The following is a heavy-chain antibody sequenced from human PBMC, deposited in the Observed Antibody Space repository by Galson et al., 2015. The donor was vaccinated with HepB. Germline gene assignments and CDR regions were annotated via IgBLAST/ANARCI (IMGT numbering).Heavy chain of an antibody. Sequence: SLRLSCAASGFTFSSYAMHWVRQAPRKGLESVSAISSNGGSTYYADSVKGRFTISRDNSKNTLYLQMSSLRAEDTAVYYCVKGLQPRGGGYFDYWGQGTLVTVSS. CDR1: GFTFSSYA. V-gene: IGHV3-64D*06. CDR2: ISSNGGST. D-gene: IGHD5-24*01. CDR3: VKGLQPRGGGYFDY. J-gene: IGHJ4*02.